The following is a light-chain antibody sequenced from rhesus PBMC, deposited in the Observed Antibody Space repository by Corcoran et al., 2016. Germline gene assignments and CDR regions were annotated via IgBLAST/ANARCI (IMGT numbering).Light chain of an antibody. CDR3: LQYNSDPYS. CDR1: QGISNY. CDR2: YAS. J-gene: IGKJ2*01. V-gene: IGKV1S14*01. Sequence: DIQMTQSPSSLSASVGDTVTITCRASQGISNYLAWYQQKPGKAPKPLIYYASTFESGVPSRFSGSGSGSDFILTISSLQPEEFATYYCLQYNSDPYSFGQGTKVEIK.